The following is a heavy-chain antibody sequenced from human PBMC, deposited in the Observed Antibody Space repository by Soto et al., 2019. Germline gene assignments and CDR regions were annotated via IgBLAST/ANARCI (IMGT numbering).Heavy chain of an antibody. Sequence: PSETLSLTCTVSGDSISSATHYWNWIRQHPGKGLEWIGYVSSSGNSYYSPSLKSRVFMSVDTSKNLFSLKLSSVTAADTAIYYGVGGLTSIYNYFDSWGQGTRVTVSS. D-gene: IGHD1-26*01. CDR1: GDSISSATHY. CDR3: VGGLTSIYNYFDS. CDR2: VSSSGNS. J-gene: IGHJ4*02. V-gene: IGHV4-31*06.